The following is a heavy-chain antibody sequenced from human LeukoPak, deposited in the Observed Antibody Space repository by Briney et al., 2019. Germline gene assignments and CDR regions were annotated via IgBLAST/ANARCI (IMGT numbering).Heavy chain of an antibody. J-gene: IGHJ4*02. CDR1: GFTFSDYY. Sequence: GGSLRLSCAASGFTFSDYYMSWIRQAPGKGLEWVSYISSSGSTIYYADSVKGRFTISRGNAKNSLYLQMNSLRAEDTAVYYCARAISQRYDFWSGYQAYFGYWGQGTLVTVSS. D-gene: IGHD3-3*01. CDR3: ARAISQRYDFWSGYQAYFGY. V-gene: IGHV3-11*01. CDR2: ISSSGSTI.